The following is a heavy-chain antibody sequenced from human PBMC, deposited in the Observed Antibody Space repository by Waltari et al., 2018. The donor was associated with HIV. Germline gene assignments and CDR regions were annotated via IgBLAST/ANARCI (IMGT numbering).Heavy chain of an antibody. D-gene: IGHD2-2*01. CDR1: GGSVIISS. CDR2: IYSSGST. CDR3: ARTSCTSTSCPKSDTFDI. V-gene: IGHV4-4*07. Sequence: QVQLPESGPGLVQCSENLYLTSPVSGGSVIISSWSFIRHTAVKGLEWIGRIYSSGSTSYNPSLKSRVTMSVDTSKNQISLNLTSVTAADTAMYSCARTSCTSTSCPKSDTFDIWGRGTMVTVSS. J-gene: IGHJ3*02.